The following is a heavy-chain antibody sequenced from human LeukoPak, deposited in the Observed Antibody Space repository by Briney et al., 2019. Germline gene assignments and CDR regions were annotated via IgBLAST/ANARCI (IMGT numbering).Heavy chain of an antibody. CDR1: GFTFSSYA. J-gene: IGHJ4*02. Sequence: GGSLRLSCAASGFTFSSYAMHWVRQAPGKGLEYVSAISSNGGSTYYANSVKGRFTISRDNSKNTLYLQMGSLRAEDMAVYYCAREGYYDSSGTLDYWGQGTLVTVSS. V-gene: IGHV3-64*01. CDR3: AREGYYDSSGTLDY. CDR2: ISSNGGST. D-gene: IGHD3-22*01.